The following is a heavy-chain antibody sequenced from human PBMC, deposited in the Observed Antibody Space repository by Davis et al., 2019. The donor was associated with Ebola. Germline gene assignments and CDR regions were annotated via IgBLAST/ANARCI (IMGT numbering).Heavy chain of an antibody. CDR2: TYYNSKWYN. J-gene: IGHJ4*02. CDR1: GDSVSASSVPA. CDR3: ANRGWFGESFDY. Sequence: HSQTLSLTCVISGDSVSASSVPAWNWIRQSPSRGLAWLGRTYYNSKWYNDYALSVRGRVTINPDTSKNHFSLQLNSVTPKDTAVYYCANRGWFGESFDYWGQGTLVTVSS. V-gene: IGHV6-1*01. D-gene: IGHD3-10*01.